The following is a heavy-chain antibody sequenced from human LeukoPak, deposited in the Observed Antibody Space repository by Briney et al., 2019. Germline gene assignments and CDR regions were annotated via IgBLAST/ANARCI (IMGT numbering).Heavy chain of an antibody. Sequence: ASVKVSCKASGYTFTSYDINWVRQATGQGLEWMGWMNPNSGNTGYAQKFQGRVTMTRSTSISTAYMELSSLRSEDTAVYYCARARTEQDYYYYYMDVWGKGTTVTVSS. CDR1: GYTFTSYD. J-gene: IGHJ6*03. V-gene: IGHV1-8*01. D-gene: IGHD1/OR15-1a*01. CDR3: ARARTEQDYYYYYMDV. CDR2: MNPNSGNT.